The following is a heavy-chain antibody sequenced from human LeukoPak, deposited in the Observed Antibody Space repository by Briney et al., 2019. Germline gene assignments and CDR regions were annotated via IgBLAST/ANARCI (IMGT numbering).Heavy chain of an antibody. CDR2: IIPIFGTA. CDR1: GYTFTSYG. J-gene: IGHJ3*02. D-gene: IGHD1-26*01. Sequence: GASVKVSCKASGYTFTSYGISWVRQAPGQGLEWMGGIIPIFGTANYAQKLQGRVTMTTDTSTSTAYMELRSLRSDDTAVYYCARGVVGATAFDIWGQGTMVTVSS. V-gene: IGHV1-18*01. CDR3: ARGVVGATAFDI.